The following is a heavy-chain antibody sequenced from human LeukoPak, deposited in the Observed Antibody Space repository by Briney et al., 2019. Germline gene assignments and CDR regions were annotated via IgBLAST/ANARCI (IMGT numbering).Heavy chain of an antibody. CDR1: GFTFSSYW. CDR2: ISYDGSNK. CDR3: AKGDLTNFDY. D-gene: IGHD3-9*01. J-gene: IGHJ4*02. Sequence: GGSLRLSCAASGFTFSSYWMSWVRQAPGKGLEWVAVISYDGSNKYYADSVKGRFTISKDNSKNTLYLQMNSLRGEDTAVYYCAKGDLTNFDYWGQGALVTVSS. V-gene: IGHV3-30*18.